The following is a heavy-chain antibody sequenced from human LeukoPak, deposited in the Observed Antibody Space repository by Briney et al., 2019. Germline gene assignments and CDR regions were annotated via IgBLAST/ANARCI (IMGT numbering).Heavy chain of an antibody. Sequence: GGSLRLSCAASGFTFSSYWMHWVRQAPGKGLVWVSRINSDGNSTSYADSVKGRFTISRDNAKNTLYLQMNSLRAEDTAVYYCARGARYSSGWRVDYWGQGTLVTVSS. CDR1: GFTFSSYW. D-gene: IGHD6-19*01. CDR2: INSDGNST. J-gene: IGHJ4*02. CDR3: ARGARYSSGWRVDY. V-gene: IGHV3-74*01.